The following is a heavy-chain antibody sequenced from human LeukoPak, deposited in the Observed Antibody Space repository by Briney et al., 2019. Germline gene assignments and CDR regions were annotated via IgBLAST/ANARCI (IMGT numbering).Heavy chain of an antibody. CDR3: ARLLSPRHAFDY. D-gene: IGHD3-10*01. CDR2: IYTSGTA. Sequence: SETLSLTCTVSGVSISSYYWTWIRQPAGKGLEWIGRIYTSGTATYNPSLKSRVTMSVDTSKNQFSLRLRSVTAADTATFYCARLLSPRHAFDYWGQGALVTVSS. CDR1: GVSISSYY. V-gene: IGHV4-4*07. J-gene: IGHJ4*02.